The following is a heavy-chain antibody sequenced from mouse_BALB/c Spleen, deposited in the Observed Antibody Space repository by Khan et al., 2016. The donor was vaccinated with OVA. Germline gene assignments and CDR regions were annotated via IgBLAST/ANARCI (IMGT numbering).Heavy chain of an antibody. D-gene: IGHD1-2*01. J-gene: IGHJ4*01. CDR3: ARSITTAKGDYCTMDC. CDR1: GFTFSNYG. CDR2: ISSGGHFT. V-gene: IGHV5-6*01. Sequence: EVQLVESGGDLVKPGGSLKLSCAASGFTFSNYGMSWVRQTPDKRLEWVATISSGGHFTYYPDSVKGRFTISRDNAKITLYLQMNSLKSEDTAMYYCARSITTAKGDYCTMDCWGQGTSVTVSS.